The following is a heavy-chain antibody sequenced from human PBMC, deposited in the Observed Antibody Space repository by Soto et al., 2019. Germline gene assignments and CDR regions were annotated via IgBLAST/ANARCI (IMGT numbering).Heavy chain of an antibody. Sequence: GGPLRLSCAASGFTFSSYAMSWVRQAPGKGLEWVSAISGSGGSTYYADSVKGRFTISRDNSKNTLYLQMNSLRAEDTAVYYCAKPRTSSSVAGNLLGWFALWGQGTLVTVSS. CDR1: GFTFSSYA. V-gene: IGHV3-23*01. CDR3: AKPRTSSSVAGNLLGWFAL. D-gene: IGHD6-19*01. CDR2: ISGSGGST. J-gene: IGHJ5*02.